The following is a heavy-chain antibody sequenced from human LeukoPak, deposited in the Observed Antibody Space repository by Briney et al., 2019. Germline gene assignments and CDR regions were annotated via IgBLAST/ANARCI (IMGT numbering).Heavy chain of an antibody. J-gene: IGHJ4*02. CDR1: GYTFTSFG. Sequence: GASVKVSCKASGYTFTSFGISWVRQAPGQGLEWMGWISGYNGNTNYAQRLQGRVTMTTDTSTSTAYMELRSLRSDDTAVYYCARGANTYGHGDYWGQGTLVTVSS. D-gene: IGHD5-18*01. CDR3: ARGANTYGHGDY. V-gene: IGHV1-18*01. CDR2: ISGYNGNT.